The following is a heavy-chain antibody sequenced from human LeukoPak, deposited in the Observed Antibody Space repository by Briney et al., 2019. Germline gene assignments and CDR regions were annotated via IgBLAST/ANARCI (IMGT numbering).Heavy chain of an antibody. CDR1: GYSISSGYY. D-gene: IGHD2-15*01. V-gene: IGHV4-38-2*01. CDR3: ARHDCSGGSCYSRPNWFDP. CDR2: IYHSGST. Sequence: SETLSLTCAVSGYSISSGYYWGWIRPPPGKGLEWIGSIYHSGSTYYNPSLKSRVTISVDTSKNQFSLKLSSVTAADTAVYYCARHDCSGGSCYSRPNWFDPWGQGTLVTVSS. J-gene: IGHJ5*02.